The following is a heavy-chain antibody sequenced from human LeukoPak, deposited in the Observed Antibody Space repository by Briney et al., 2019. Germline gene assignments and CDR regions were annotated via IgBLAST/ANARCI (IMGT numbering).Heavy chain of an antibody. CDR1: GGSNSSYY. D-gene: IGHD3-10*01. Sequence: SETLSLTCTVSGGSNSSYYWSWIRQPAGKGLEWIGRIYTSGSTNYNPSLKSRVTMSVDTSKNQFSLKLSSVTAADTAVYYCARGTTMVRGVTPSYYYYYYMDVWGKGTTVTISS. V-gene: IGHV4-4*07. J-gene: IGHJ6*03. CDR2: IYTSGST. CDR3: ARGTTMVRGVTPSYYYYYYMDV.